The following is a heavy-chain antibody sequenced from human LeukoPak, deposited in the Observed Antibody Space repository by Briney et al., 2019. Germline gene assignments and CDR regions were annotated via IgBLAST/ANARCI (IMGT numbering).Heavy chain of an antibody. CDR2: SNHSGST. CDR3: ARRERGRYYYGSGSYYNPSIWFDP. J-gene: IGHJ5*02. V-gene: IGHV4-34*01. D-gene: IGHD3-10*01. CDR1: GGSFSGYY. Sequence: SETLSLTCAVYGGSFSGYYWTWIRQPPGRGLEWIGESNHSGSTNYHPSLKSRVTISVGTSKNQFSLKLSSVTAADTAVYYCARRERGRYYYGSGSYYNPSIWFDPWGQGTLVTVPS.